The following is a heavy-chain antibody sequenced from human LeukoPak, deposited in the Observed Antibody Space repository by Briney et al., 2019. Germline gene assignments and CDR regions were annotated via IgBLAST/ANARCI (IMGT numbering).Heavy chain of an antibody. CDR1: GGSISSYY. J-gene: IGHJ4*02. V-gene: IGHV4-59*01. CDR3: ARGPYSGSYEFDY. CDR2: IYYSGST. D-gene: IGHD1-26*01. Sequence: PSETLPLTCTVSGGSISSYYWSWIRQPPGKGPEWIGYIYYSGSTNYNPSLKSRVTISVDTSKNQFSLKLGSVTAADTAVYYCARGPYSGSYEFDYWGQGTQVTVSS.